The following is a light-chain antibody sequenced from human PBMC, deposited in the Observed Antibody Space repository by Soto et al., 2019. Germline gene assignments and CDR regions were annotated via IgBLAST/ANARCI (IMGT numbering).Light chain of an antibody. CDR3: SSQAVGSTLV. CDR2: DVS. V-gene: IGLV2-14*03. CDR1: NSDVGGFNY. Sequence: QSALTQPASVSASPGQSITISCNGTNSDVGGFNYVSWYQQHPGKAPKLMIYDVSSRPSGVSNRFSGSKSGNTASLTISGLQAEDEAHYYCSSQAVGSTLVFGGGTKVTVL. J-gene: IGLJ2*01.